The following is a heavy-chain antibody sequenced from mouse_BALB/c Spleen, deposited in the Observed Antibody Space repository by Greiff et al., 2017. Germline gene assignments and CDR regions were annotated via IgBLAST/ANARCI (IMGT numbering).Heavy chain of an antibody. CDR1: GFTFSDYY. J-gene: IGHJ4*01. CDR3: ARADGYYGAMDY. D-gene: IGHD2-3*01. CDR2: ISDGGSYT. Sequence: EVQGVESGGGLVKPGGSLKLSCAASGFTFSDYYMYWVRQTPEKRLEWVATISDGGSYTYYPDSVKGRFTISRDNAKNNLYLQMSSLKSEDTAMYYCARADGYYGAMDYWGQGTSVTVSS. V-gene: IGHV5-4*02.